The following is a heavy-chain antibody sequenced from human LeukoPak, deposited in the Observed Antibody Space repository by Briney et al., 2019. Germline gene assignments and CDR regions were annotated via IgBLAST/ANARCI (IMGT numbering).Heavy chain of an antibody. CDR1: GGSISSSSYY. V-gene: IGHV4-39*01. CDR3: ASGDYSSGLDAFDI. D-gene: IGHD3-22*01. CDR2: IYYSGST. J-gene: IGHJ3*02. Sequence: SETLSLTCTVSGGSISSSSYYWAWIRQPPGKGLEWIGSIYYSGSTYYNPSLKSRVTISVDTSKDQFSLKLSSVTAADTAVYYCASGDYSSGLDAFDIWGQGTMLTVSS.